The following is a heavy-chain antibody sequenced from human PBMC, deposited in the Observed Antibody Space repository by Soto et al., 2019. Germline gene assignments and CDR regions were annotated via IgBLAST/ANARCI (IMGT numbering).Heavy chain of an antibody. Sequence: EVQLVESGGGLVKPGGSLRLSCADSGFTFSNAWMNWVRQAPGKGLEWVGRIKSKTDGGTTDYAAPVKGRFTISRDDSKNTLYLQMNSLKTEDTAVYYCTPIAVAGYYYLDYLGQGTLVTVSS. CDR3: TPIAVAGYYYLDY. D-gene: IGHD6-19*01. J-gene: IGHJ4*02. V-gene: IGHV3-15*07. CDR2: IKSKTDGGTT. CDR1: GFTFSNAW.